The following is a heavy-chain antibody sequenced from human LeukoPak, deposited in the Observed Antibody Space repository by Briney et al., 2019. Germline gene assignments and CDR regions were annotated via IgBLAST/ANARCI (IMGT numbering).Heavy chain of an antibody. J-gene: IGHJ4*02. CDR1: GYIFTSYT. CDR2: INTGNGNT. D-gene: IGHD6-19*01. Sequence: ASVKVSCKASGYIFTSYTVQWERQAPGQRLDWMGWINTGNGNTKYSQKFQGRVTFTRDTSASTVYMELSSLRSEDTAVYYCVRGGYSSAVDYWGQGTLVTVSS. CDR3: VRGGYSSAVDY. V-gene: IGHV1-3*04.